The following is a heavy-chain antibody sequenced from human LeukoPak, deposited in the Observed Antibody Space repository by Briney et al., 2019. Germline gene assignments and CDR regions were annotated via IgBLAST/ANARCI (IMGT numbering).Heavy chain of an antibody. D-gene: IGHD2-2*01. J-gene: IGHJ4*02. CDR3: ARDRIVVPAVPFDY. CDR2: ISSSGSTI. V-gene: IGHV3-48*03. Sequence: GGSLRLSXAASGFTFSSYEMNWVRQAPGKGLEWVSYISSSGSTIYYADSVKGRFTISRDNAKNSLYLQMNSLRAEDTAVYYCARDRIVVPAVPFDYWGQGTLVTVSS. CDR1: GFTFSSYE.